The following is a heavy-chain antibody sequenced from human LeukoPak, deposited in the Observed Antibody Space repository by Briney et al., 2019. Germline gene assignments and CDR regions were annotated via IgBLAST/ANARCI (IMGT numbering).Heavy chain of an antibody. CDR3: AALRGPGDSSLRFDY. V-gene: IGHV4-34*01. CDR2: INHSGST. J-gene: IGHJ4*02. Sequence: PSETLSLTCAVYGGSFSDYYWTWIRQPPGKGLEWIGEINHSGSTNYNPSLKSRVTISVDTSKNQFSLKLNSLTAADTAVYYCAALRGPGDSSLRFDYWGQGTLVTVSS. D-gene: IGHD3-16*02. CDR1: GGSFSDYY.